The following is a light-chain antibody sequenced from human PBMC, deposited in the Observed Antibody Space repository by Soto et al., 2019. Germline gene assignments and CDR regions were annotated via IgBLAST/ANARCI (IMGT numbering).Light chain of an antibody. Sequence: QSALTQPASVSGSPGQSITISCTGTSSDIGDYNYVSWYQQHPGKAPKLIIFEVGDRPSGVSNRFSGSKSGYTASLTISGLRAEDEADYYCSSHTSTSTWVFGAGTKLTVL. V-gene: IGLV2-14*01. CDR2: EVG. J-gene: IGLJ3*02. CDR1: SSDIGDYNY. CDR3: SSHTSTSTWV.